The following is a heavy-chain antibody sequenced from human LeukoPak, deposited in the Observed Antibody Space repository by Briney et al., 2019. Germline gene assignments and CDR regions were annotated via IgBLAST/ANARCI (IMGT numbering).Heavy chain of an antibody. Sequence: ASVKVSCKASGYTFTSYGISWVRQAPGQGLEWMGWISAYNGNTNYAQKLQGRVTMTTDTSTSTAYMELRSLRSDDTAVYYCARSHPGLRGERITIFGVVTTYYYYYGMDVWGQGTTVTVSS. CDR2: ISAYNGNT. D-gene: IGHD3-3*01. J-gene: IGHJ6*02. V-gene: IGHV1-18*01. CDR1: GYTFTSYG. CDR3: ARSHPGLRGERITIFGVVTTYYYYYGMDV.